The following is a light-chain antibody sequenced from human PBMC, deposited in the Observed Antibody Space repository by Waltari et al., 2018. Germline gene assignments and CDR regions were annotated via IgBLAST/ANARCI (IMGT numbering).Light chain of an antibody. CDR3: SSYTSSSTLKV. CDR1: SSDVGGYNY. Sequence: QSALTQPASVSGSPGQSITIPCTGTSSDVGGYNYVSWYQHHPGKAPKLMIYDVSNRPSGVSNRFSGSKSGNTASLTISGLQAEDEADYYCSSYTSSSTLKVFGTGTKVTVL. J-gene: IGLJ1*01. CDR2: DVS. V-gene: IGLV2-14*03.